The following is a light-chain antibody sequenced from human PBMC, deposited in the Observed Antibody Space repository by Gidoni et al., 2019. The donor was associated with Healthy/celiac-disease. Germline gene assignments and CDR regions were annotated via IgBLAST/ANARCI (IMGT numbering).Light chain of an antibody. CDR3: SSYTSSSPHVV. J-gene: IGLJ2*01. V-gene: IGLV2-14*01. CDR1: SSDVGGYNY. CDR2: DVS. Sequence: QSALTKPASVSGSPGQSITISCTGTSSDVGGYNYVSWYQQHPGKAPKIMIYDVSNRPSEVSNRFSVSQSGNTASLTISGLQAEDEADYYCSSYTSSSPHVVFGGGTKLTVL.